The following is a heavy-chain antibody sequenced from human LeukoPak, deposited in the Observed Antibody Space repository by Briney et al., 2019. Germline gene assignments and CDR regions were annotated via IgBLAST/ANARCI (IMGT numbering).Heavy chain of an antibody. J-gene: IGHJ4*02. D-gene: IGHD3-22*01. Sequence: PGGSLRLSCAASGFTFTDYYMSWIRQAPGKGLEWVSYISSGSSYTKYADSVKGRFTISRDNAMNSLYLQMNSLRAEDTAVHYCARERSGYYDTSGSLDYWGQGTLVTVSS. CDR2: ISSGSSYT. CDR3: ARERSGYYDTSGSLDY. CDR1: GFTFTDYY. V-gene: IGHV3-11*06.